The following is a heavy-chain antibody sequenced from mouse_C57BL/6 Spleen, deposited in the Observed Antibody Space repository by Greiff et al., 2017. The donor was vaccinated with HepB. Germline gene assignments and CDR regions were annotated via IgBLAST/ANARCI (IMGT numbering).Heavy chain of an antibody. CDR1: GYTFTSYW. Sequence: QVQLQQSGAELVKPGASVKLSCKASGYTFTSYWMHWVKQRPGQGLEWIGMIHPNSGSTNYNEKFKSKATLTVDKSSSTAYMQLSSLTSEDSAVYYCASWGGTGYFDYWGQGTTLTVSS. V-gene: IGHV1-64*01. D-gene: IGHD4-1*01. CDR3: ASWGGTGYFDY. CDR2: IHPNSGST. J-gene: IGHJ2*01.